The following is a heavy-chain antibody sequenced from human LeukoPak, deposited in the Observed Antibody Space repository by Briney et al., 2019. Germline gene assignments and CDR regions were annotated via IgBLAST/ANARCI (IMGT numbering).Heavy chain of an antibody. CDR1: GFSVSRNF. V-gene: IGHV3-33*08. Sequence: PGGSLRLSCAASGFSVSRNFMTWVRQAPGKGLEWVAVIWYDGSNKYYADSVKGRFTISRDNSKNTLYLQMNSLRAEDTAVYYCARDRYGGPPLYYFDYWGQGTLVTVSS. J-gene: IGHJ4*02. D-gene: IGHD4-23*01. CDR3: ARDRYGGPPLYYFDY. CDR2: IWYDGSNK.